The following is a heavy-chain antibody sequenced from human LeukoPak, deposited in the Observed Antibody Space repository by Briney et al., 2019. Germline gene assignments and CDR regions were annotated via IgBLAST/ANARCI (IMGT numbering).Heavy chain of an antibody. CDR2: INNSSSYI. V-gene: IGHV3-21*01. CDR1: GFTFSSYS. CDR3: ARDFLWFGELSLEYYYYYGMDV. Sequence: GGSLRLSCAASGFTFSSYSMNWVRQAPGKGLEWASSINNSSSYIYYADSVKGRFTISRDNAKNSLYLQMHSLRAEDTAVYYCARDFLWFGELSLEYYYYYGMDVWGQGTTVTVSS. J-gene: IGHJ6*02. D-gene: IGHD3-10*01.